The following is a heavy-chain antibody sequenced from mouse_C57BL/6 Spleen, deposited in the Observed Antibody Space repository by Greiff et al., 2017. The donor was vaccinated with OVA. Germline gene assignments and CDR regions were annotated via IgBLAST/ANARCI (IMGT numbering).Heavy chain of an antibody. D-gene: IGHD1-1*01. CDR1: GYTFTDYY. V-gene: IGHV1-26*01. CDR2: INPNNGGT. Sequence: EVQLQQSGPELVKPGASVKISCKASGYTFTDYYMNWVKQSHGKSLEWIGDINPNNGGTSYNQKFKGKATLTVDKSSSTAYMELRSLTSEDSAVYYCARSLLIALDVWGTGTTVTVSS. CDR3: ARSLLIALDV. J-gene: IGHJ1*03.